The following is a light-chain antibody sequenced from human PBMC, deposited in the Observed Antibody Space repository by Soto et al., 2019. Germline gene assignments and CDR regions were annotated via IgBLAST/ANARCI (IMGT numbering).Light chain of an antibody. V-gene: IGLV2-23*01. Sequence: QSALTQPASVSGSPGQSITISFTGTSSDVGSGSHNLVSWYQQRPGKAPKVIIYEGTKRPSGVSNRFSGSKSGNTASLTISGLQAEDEADYYCGSYAGSFTYDLGKGTKVTVL. CDR1: SSDVGSGSHNL. CDR2: EGT. CDR3: GSYAGSFTYD. J-gene: IGLJ1*01.